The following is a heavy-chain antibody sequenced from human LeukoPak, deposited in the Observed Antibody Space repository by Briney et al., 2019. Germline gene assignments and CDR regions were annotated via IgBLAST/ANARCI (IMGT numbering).Heavy chain of an antibody. V-gene: IGHV1-3*03. Sequence: GASVKVSCKASGYTFTSCAMHWVRQAPGQRLEWMGWINAGNGNTKYSQEFQGRVTITRDTSASTAYMELSSLRYEDMAVYYCAREVTDCSGGSCYSGAAFDIWGQGTMVTVSS. CDR1: GYTFTSCA. CDR2: INAGNGNT. D-gene: IGHD2-15*01. J-gene: IGHJ3*02. CDR3: AREVTDCSGGSCYSGAAFDI.